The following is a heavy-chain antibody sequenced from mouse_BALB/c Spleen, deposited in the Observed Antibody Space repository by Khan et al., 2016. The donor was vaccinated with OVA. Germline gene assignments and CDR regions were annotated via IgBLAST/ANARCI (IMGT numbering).Heavy chain of an antibody. Sequence: HLVESEPGLVKPSQSLSLTCTVTGFSITTDYAWYWIRQFPGNKLEWMGYISYSGSTNSNPALKSRISITRDTSKNQVFLQLNSVTTEDTATYYCARDGSRYNYAMDYWGQGTSVTVSS. CDR3: ARDGSRYNYAMDY. CDR1: GFSITTDYA. V-gene: IGHV3-2*02. J-gene: IGHJ4*01. D-gene: IGHD2-3*01. CDR2: ISYSGST.